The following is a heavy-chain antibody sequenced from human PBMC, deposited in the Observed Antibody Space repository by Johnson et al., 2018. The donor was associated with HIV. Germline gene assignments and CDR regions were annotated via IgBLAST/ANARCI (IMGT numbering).Heavy chain of an antibody. Sequence: QVQLVESGGGVVQPGRSLRLSCTSALSFSGYAMHWVRQAPGKGLEWISVIYSGGDTYYADSVKGRFTISRDNSKNTLYLQMNSLRAKDTALYYCARDGVPPTIRGAFDIWGQGTMVTVSS. D-gene: IGHD2-2*01. CDR1: ALSFSGYA. CDR2: IYSGGDT. J-gene: IGHJ3*02. V-gene: IGHV3-NL1*01. CDR3: ARDGVPPTIRGAFDI.